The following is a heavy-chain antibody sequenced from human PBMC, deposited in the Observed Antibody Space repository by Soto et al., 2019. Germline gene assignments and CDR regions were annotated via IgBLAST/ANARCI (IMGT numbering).Heavy chain of an antibody. J-gene: IGHJ6*03. CDR3: TRDGLTYYDILTGPTGYMDV. Sequence: GGSLRLSCTASGFTFGDYAMSWFRQAPGKGLEWVGFIRSKAYGGTTEYAASVKGRFTISREDSKSIAYLQMNSLKTEDTAVYYCTRDGLTYYDILTGPTGYMDVWGKGTTVTVSS. D-gene: IGHD3-9*01. V-gene: IGHV3-49*03. CDR1: GFTFGDYA. CDR2: IRSKAYGGTT.